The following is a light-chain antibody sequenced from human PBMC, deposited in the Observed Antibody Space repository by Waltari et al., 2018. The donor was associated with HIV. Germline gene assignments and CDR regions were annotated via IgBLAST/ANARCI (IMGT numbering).Light chain of an antibody. V-gene: IGKV3-15*01. CDR1: QSVSTN. Sequence: VLTQSPGALSVSLGERATLSCRASQSVSTNVAWYQQKPGQAPRLLIFGASTRATGIPARFSGSGSGTDFTLTISSLQAEDFALYYCQQYNEWPPYTFGQGTELEIK. CDR2: GAS. J-gene: IGKJ2*01. CDR3: QQYNEWPPYT.